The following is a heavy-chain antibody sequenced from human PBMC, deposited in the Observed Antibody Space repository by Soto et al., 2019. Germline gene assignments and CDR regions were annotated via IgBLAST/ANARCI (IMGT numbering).Heavy chain of an antibody. V-gene: IGHV3-11*06. D-gene: IGHD2-21*02. Sequence: GGSLRLSCAASGFTFSAYYMSWIRQAPGKGLEWVSYISSSSSYTNYADSVKGRFTISRDNAKNSLYLQMNSLRAEDTAVYYCAREPEDIVAVTARYNWFDPWGQGTLVTVSS. J-gene: IGHJ5*02. CDR2: ISSSSSYT. CDR1: GFTFSAYY. CDR3: AREPEDIVAVTARYNWFDP.